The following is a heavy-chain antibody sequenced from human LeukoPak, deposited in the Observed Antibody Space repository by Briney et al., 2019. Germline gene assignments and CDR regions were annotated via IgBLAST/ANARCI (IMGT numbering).Heavy chain of an antibody. CDR1: GYSISSGYY. CDR2: TAPGGNT. Sequence: SETLSLTCTVSGYSISSGYYWGWIRQPPGKGLEWIGSTAPGGNTYYNPSLKSRVTISVDTSKNQFSLKLSSVTAADTAVYYCARLPRGYSSSWQDDAFDIWGQGTMVTVSS. D-gene: IGHD6-13*01. CDR3: ARLPRGYSSSWQDDAFDI. J-gene: IGHJ3*02. V-gene: IGHV4-38-2*02.